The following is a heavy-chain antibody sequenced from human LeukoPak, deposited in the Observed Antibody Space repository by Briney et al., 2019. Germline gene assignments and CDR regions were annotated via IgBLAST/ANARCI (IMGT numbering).Heavy chain of an antibody. J-gene: IGHJ5*02. D-gene: IGHD4-11*01. Sequence: SETLSLTCTVSGGSISSYYWSWIRQPPGKGLEWIGYIYTSGSTNYTPSLKSRVTISVDTSKNQFSLKLRSVTAPETAVFYWGGRYSNNAGNWFDPWGQGTLVTVSP. V-gene: IGHV4-4*09. CDR3: GGRYSNNAGNWFDP. CDR1: GGSISSYY. CDR2: IYTSGST.